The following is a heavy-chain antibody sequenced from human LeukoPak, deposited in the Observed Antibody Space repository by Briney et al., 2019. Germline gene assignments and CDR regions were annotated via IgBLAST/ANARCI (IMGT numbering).Heavy chain of an antibody. Sequence: PGGSLRLSCAASGFTFSGYGMHWVRQAPGKGLEWVAVISYDGSNKYYADSVKGRFTISRDNSKNTLYLQMNSLRAEDTAVYYCAKEQDSSGWYLKDYYYYYGMDVWGQGTTVTVSS. CDR3: AKEQDSSGWYLKDYYYYYGMDV. J-gene: IGHJ6*02. CDR2: ISYDGSNK. V-gene: IGHV3-30*18. CDR1: GFTFSGYG. D-gene: IGHD6-19*01.